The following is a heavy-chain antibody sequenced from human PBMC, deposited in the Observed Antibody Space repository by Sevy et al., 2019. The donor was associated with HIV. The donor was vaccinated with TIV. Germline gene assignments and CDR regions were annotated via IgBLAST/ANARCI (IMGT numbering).Heavy chain of an antibody. CDR1: GFIFEDFA. Sequence: GGSLRLSFAVSGFIFEDFAMHWVRQVPGRGLEWVAHITWNSGNIDYAGSVKGRFTISRDNAKRSLYLEMNSLTGEDTAFYYCAKGRKAGSSATYFDPWGQGTMVTVSS. J-gene: IGHJ4*02. CDR3: AKGRKAGSSATYFDP. V-gene: IGHV3-9*01. D-gene: IGHD6-19*01. CDR2: ITWNSGNI.